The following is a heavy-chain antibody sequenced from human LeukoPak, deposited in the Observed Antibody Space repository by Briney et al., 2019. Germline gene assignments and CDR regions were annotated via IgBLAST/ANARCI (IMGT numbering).Heavy chain of an antibody. CDR2: FYPSGST. CDR3: ARSSEGRYYYDSSGFSYYYYYMDV. J-gene: IGHJ6*03. CDR1: GGSISGGSYY. D-gene: IGHD3-22*01. V-gene: IGHV4-61*02. Sequence: PSETLSLTCTVSGGSISGGSYYWSWIRQPAGKGLEWIGRFYPSGSTYYNPSLKSRVTISVDTSKDQFSLKLSSVTAADTAVYYCARSSEGRYYYDSSGFSYYYYYMDVWGKGTTVTISS.